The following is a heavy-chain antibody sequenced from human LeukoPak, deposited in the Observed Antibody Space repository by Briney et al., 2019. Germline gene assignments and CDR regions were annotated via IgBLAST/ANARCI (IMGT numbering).Heavy chain of an antibody. Sequence: GASVKVSCKAFGYTFTSNYMHWVRQAPGQGPEWMGVISPSGGSTTYAQKFQGRVTLTRDMSTSIDYLELSSLRSEDTAVYYCARAPLAARRYYYMDVWGKGTTVTVSS. D-gene: IGHD6-6*01. V-gene: IGHV1-46*01. CDR2: ISPSGGST. CDR1: GYTFTSNY. CDR3: ARAPLAARRYYYMDV. J-gene: IGHJ6*03.